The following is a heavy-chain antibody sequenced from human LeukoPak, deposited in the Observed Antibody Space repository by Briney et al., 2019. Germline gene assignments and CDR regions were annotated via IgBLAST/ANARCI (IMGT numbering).Heavy chain of an antibody. D-gene: IGHD1-14*01. CDR1: GGSFSGYY. J-gene: IGHJ4*02. V-gene: IGHV4-34*01. Sequence: SETLSLTCAVYGGSFSGYYWSWIRQPPGKGLEWIGEINHSGSTNYNPSLKSRVTISVDTSKNQFSLKLSSVTAADTAVYYCARGVFSDYWGQGTLVTVSS. CDR2: INHSGST. CDR3: ARGVFSDY.